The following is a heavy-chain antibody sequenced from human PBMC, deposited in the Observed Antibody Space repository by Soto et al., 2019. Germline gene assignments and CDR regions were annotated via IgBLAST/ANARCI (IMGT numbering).Heavy chain of an antibody. V-gene: IGHV4-30-4*01. CDR1: GASVSSGDYF. CDR3: ARRVTGGGERFDP. CDR2: IYSSGST. Sequence: SETLSLTCTVSGASVSSGDYFWTWIRQPPGKDLEWIGYIYSSGSTNYNPSLRSRVTMSKDTSKNQFSLNLNSVTAAGTAVYYCARRVTGGGERFDPWGQGTLVTVSS. J-gene: IGHJ5*02. D-gene: IGHD7-27*01.